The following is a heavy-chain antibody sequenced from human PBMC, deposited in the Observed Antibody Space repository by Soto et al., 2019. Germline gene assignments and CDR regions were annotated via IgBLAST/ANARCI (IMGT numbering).Heavy chain of an antibody. CDR1: GFTFTNAW. V-gene: IGHV3-15*01. D-gene: IGHD4-17*01. CDR2: IKSKTDGGTT. CDR3: TTQTTVIFDY. J-gene: IGHJ4*02. Sequence: GGSLRLSCAASGFTFTNAWMSWVRQAPGKGLEWVGQIKSKTDGGTTDFAAPVKGRFTISRDDSKNTLYLQMNSLKTEDTAVYYCTTQTTVIFDYWGQGNLVTVSS.